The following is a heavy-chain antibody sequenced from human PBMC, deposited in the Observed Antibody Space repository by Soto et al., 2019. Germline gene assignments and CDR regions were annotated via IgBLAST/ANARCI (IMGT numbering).Heavy chain of an antibody. CDR1: GFTFSSYA. D-gene: IGHD2-2*01. CDR2: ISGSGGGT. J-gene: IGHJ4*02. V-gene: IGHV3-23*01. Sequence: PGGSLRLSCAASGFTFSSYAMSWVRQAPGKGLEWVSAISGSGGGTYYADSVKGRFTISRDNSKNTLYLQMNSLRAEDTAVYYCAKGTRDGYNRLFDYWGQGTLVTVSS. CDR3: AKGTRDGYNRLFDY.